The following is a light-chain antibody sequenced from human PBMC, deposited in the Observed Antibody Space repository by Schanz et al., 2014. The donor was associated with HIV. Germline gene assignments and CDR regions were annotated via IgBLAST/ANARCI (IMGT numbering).Light chain of an antibody. CDR3: HSSDAADPGV. J-gene: IGLJ3*02. Sequence: NFILTQPHSVSESPGKTVIISCTRSSGSIASAYVQWYQQRPGSAPTTLIYENDQRHSGVPDRFSGSIDSSSNSASLTISGLETDDEADYFCHSSDAADPGVFGGGTKVTVL. CDR2: END. CDR1: SGSIASAY. V-gene: IGLV6-57*04.